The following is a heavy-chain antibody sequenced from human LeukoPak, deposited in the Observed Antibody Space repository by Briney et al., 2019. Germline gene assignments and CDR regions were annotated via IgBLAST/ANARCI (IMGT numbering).Heavy chain of an antibody. CDR2: IYYSGST. CDR3: ARVGRLSYSDYYYYGMDV. V-gene: IGHV4-39*07. D-gene: IGHD1-26*01. J-gene: IGHJ6*02. Sequence: SETLSLTCTVSGGSISSSSYYWGWIRQPPGKGLEWIGSIYYSGSTYYNPSLKSRVTISVDTSKNQFSLKLSSVTAADTAVYYCARVGRLSYSDYYYYGMDVWGQGTTVTVSS. CDR1: GGSISSSSYY.